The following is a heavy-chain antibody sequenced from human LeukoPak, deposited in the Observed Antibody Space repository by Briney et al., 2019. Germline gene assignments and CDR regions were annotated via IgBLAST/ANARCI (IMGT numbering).Heavy chain of an antibody. CDR2: ISTSGRSM. CDR3: AKDRGITMVRGVSSGIDY. Sequence: GGSLRLSCAVSGFIFNSYEMIWVRQAPGKGLEWVSYISTSGRSMYYADSVRGRFTISRDNAKNTLYLQMNSLRAEDTAVYYCAKDRGITMVRGVSSGIDYWGQGTLVTVSS. J-gene: IGHJ4*02. CDR1: GFIFNSYE. D-gene: IGHD3-10*01. V-gene: IGHV3-48*03.